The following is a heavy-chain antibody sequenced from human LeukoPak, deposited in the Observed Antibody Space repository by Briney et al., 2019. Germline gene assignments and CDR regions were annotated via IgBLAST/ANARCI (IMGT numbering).Heavy chain of an antibody. CDR3: ARVGYGSGSIDDY. D-gene: IGHD3-10*01. CDR2: INAGNGNT. J-gene: IGHJ4*02. Sequence: ASVKVSCKASGYTFTSYAMHWVRQAPGQRLEXXXXINAGNGNTKYSQKFQGRVTITRDTSASTAYMELSSLRSEDTAVYYCARVGYGSGSIDDYWGQGTLVTVSS. V-gene: IGHV1-3*01. CDR1: GYTFTSYA.